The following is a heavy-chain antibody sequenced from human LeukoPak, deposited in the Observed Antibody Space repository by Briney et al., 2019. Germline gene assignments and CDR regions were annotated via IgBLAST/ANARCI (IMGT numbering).Heavy chain of an antibody. D-gene: IGHD2-2*01. CDR2: ISAYNGNT. J-gene: IGHJ5*02. V-gene: IGHV1-18*01. CDR3: ARDTAVVVPAAMRPYWFDP. CDR1: GYTFTSSG. Sequence: ASVKVSCKASGYTFTSSGISWVRQAPGQGLEWMGWISAYNGNTNYAQKLQGRVTMTTDTSTSTAYMELRSLRSDDTAVYYCARDTAVVVPAAMRPYWFDPWGQGTLVTVSS.